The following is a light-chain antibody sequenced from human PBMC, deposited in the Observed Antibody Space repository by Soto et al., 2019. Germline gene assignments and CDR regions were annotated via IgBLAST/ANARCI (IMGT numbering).Light chain of an antibody. CDR3: QQYYSTPRT. Sequence: DIVMTQCPDSLAVSLGERATINCKSSQSVLYSSHNKNYLAWYQQKPGQPPKLLIYWASTRQSGVPDRFSGSGSGTDFTLTISSLQAEDVAVYYCQQYYSTPRTFGQGTKVDSK. V-gene: IGKV4-1*01. CDR1: QSVLYSSHNKNY. J-gene: IGKJ1*01. CDR2: WAS.